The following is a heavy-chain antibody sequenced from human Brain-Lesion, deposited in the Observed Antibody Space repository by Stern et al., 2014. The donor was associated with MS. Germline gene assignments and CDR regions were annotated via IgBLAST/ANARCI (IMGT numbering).Heavy chain of an antibody. CDR3: ARDQRGITIFGVVTDYYYLGMDV. CDR1: GYIFTGYY. J-gene: IGHJ6*02. D-gene: IGHD3-3*01. Sequence: QVQLGQSGAEVKKPGASVKVSCKTSGYIFTGYYIHWVRQATGQGLEWMAWINPNTGGPKYAQKFQGRVTMSRDTSISTAYVELSSLTSDDTAVYYCARDQRGITIFGVVTDYYYLGMDVWGQGTTVTVSS. V-gene: IGHV1-2*02. CDR2: INPNTGGP.